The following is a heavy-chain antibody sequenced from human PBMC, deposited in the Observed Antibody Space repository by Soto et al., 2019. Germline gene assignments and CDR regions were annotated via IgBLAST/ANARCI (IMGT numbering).Heavy chain of an antibody. D-gene: IGHD3-3*01. CDR1: GYTFSSYG. J-gene: IGHJ4*01. V-gene: IGHV1-18*01. CDR2: ISAYNGNT. CDR3: ARTLNEWLLGLE. Sequence: QVKLVQSGGEVKKPGASVKISCKASGYTFSSYGISWVRKAPGQGLEWMGWISAYNGNTNYAQKFQGRVTMTTDTSTSTAYMELRSLRSDDTAIYYCARTLNEWLLGLEWGXGXXXXVSS.